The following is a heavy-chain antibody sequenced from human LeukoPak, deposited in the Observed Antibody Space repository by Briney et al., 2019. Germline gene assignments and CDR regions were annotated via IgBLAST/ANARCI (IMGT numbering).Heavy chain of an antibody. D-gene: IGHD5-18*01. CDR2: IIPIFGTA. CDR1: GGTFSSYA. J-gene: IGHJ6*03. V-gene: IGHV1-69*05. Sequence: ASVKVSCKASGGTFSSYAISWVRQAPGQGLEWMGGIIPIFGTANYAQKFQGRVTITTDESTSTAYMELSSLRSEDTAVYYCARNRLGTAMDEYYYYYMDVWGKGTTVTVSS. CDR3: ARNRLGTAMDEYYYYYMDV.